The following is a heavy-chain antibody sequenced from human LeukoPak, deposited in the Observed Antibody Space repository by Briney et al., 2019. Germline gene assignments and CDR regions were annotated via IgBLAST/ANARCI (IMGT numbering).Heavy chain of an antibody. CDR2: ISYDGSNK. V-gene: IGHV3-30*03. D-gene: IGHD6-13*01. CDR3: ARETRPHRIASISDY. J-gene: IGHJ4*02. Sequence: PGGSLRLSCAASGFTFSSYSMNWVRQAPGKGLEWVAVISYDGSNKYYADSVKGRFTISRDNAKNSLYLQMNSLRAEDTAVYYCARETRPHRIASISDYWGQGTLVTVSS. CDR1: GFTFSSYS.